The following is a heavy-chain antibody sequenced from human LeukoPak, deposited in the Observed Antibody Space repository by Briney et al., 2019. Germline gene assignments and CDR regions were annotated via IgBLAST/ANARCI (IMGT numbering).Heavy chain of an antibody. Sequence: PSETLSLTCTVSGGSISSYYWSWIRQPPGKGLEWIGYIYYSGSTNYNPSLKSRVTISVDTSKNQFSLKLSSVTAADTAVYYCARGGYCSSTSCYKHHEGFNWFDPWGQGTLVTVSS. V-gene: IGHV4-59*12. CDR1: GGSISSYY. D-gene: IGHD2-2*02. CDR3: ARGGYCSSTSCYKHHEGFNWFDP. J-gene: IGHJ5*02. CDR2: IYYSGST.